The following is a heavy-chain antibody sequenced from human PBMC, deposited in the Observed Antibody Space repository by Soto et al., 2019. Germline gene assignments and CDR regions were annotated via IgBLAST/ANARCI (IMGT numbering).Heavy chain of an antibody. Sequence: PGESLKISCQGSGYSFTTHWISWVRQMPGKGLEWMGRIDPSDSETNYSPSFQGHVTISSDKSINTVYLQWSRLRSDDTAVYYCARDHNYDILTGNYYGMDVWGQGTTVTVSS. CDR2: IDPSDSET. D-gene: IGHD3-9*01. CDR1: GYSFTTHW. V-gene: IGHV5-10-1*01. J-gene: IGHJ6*02. CDR3: ARDHNYDILTGNYYGMDV.